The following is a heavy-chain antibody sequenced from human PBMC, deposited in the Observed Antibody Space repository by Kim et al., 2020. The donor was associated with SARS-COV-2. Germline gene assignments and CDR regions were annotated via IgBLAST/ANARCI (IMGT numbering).Heavy chain of an antibody. Sequence: ASVKVSCKASGYTFTSYGISWVRQAPGQGLEWMGWISAYNGNTNYAQKLQGRVTMTTDTSTSTAYMELRSLRSDDTAVYYCARARRHDYDILTGYWSYYYYGMDVWGQGTTVTVSS. CDR2: ISAYNGNT. CDR1: GYTFTSYG. J-gene: IGHJ6*02. D-gene: IGHD3-9*01. V-gene: IGHV1-18*01. CDR3: ARARRHDYDILTGYWSYYYYGMDV.